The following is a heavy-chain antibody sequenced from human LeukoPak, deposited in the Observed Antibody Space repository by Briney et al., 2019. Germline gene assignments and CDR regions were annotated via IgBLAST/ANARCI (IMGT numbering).Heavy chain of an antibody. CDR2: IYWDDDK. CDR1: GFSLSTSGVG. V-gene: IGHV2-5*02. D-gene: IGHD3-22*01. Sequence: VSGPTLVNPTQTLXLTCTFSGFSLSTSGVGVGWIRQPPGKALEWLALIYWDDDKRYSPSLKSRLTITKDTSKNQVVLIMTNMDPVDTATYYCAHVDSSGYYLLFDYWGQGTLVTVSS. J-gene: IGHJ4*02. CDR3: AHVDSSGYYLLFDY.